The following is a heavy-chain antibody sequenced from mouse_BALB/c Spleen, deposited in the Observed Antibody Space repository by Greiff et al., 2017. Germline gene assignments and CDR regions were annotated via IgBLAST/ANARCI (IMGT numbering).Heavy chain of an antibody. CDR2: IWAGGST. Sequence: VHLVESGPGLVAPSQSLSITCTVSGFSLTSYGVHWVRQPPGKGLEWLGVIWAGGSTNYNSALMSRLSISKDNSKSQVFLKMNSLQTDDTAMYYCARGDYGNYLAWFAYWGQGTLVTVSA. D-gene: IGHD2-1*01. V-gene: IGHV2-9*02. J-gene: IGHJ3*01. CDR3: ARGDYGNYLAWFAY. CDR1: GFSLTSYG.